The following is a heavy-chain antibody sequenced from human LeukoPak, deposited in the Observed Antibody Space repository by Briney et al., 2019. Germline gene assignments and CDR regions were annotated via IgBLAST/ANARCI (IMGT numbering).Heavy chain of an antibody. V-gene: IGHV1-69*04. CDR1: GYTFTSYG. CDR2: IIPILGIA. D-gene: IGHD2-15*01. Sequence: SVKVSCKASGYTFTSYGISWVRQAPGQGLEWMGRIIPILGIANYAQKFQGRVTITADKSTSTAYMELSSLRSEDTAVYYCARDGPYCSGGSCYSYHDAFDIWGQGTMVTVSS. CDR3: ARDGPYCSGGSCYSYHDAFDI. J-gene: IGHJ3*02.